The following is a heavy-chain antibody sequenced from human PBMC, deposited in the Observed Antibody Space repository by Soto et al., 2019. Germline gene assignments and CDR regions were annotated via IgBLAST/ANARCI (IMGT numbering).Heavy chain of an antibody. CDR2: ISGSGGST. V-gene: IGHV3-23*01. Sequence: GGSLRLSCAASGFTFSSYAMSWVRQAPGKGLEWVSAISGSGGSTYYADSVKGRFTISRDNSKNTLYLQMNSLRAEDTAVYYCAKEQYSSGWTHIRNAFDIWGQGTMVTVSS. D-gene: IGHD6-19*01. CDR1: GFTFSSYA. CDR3: AKEQYSSGWTHIRNAFDI. J-gene: IGHJ3*02.